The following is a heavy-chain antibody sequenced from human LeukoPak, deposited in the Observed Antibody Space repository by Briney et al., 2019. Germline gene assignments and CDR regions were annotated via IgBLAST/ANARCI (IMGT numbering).Heavy chain of an antibody. CDR2: IYYSGST. V-gene: IGHV4-59*08. D-gene: IGHD2-2*02. J-gene: IGHJ4*02. CDR3: ARHSTSCYNFLCSDFDY. Sequence: SETLSLTCTVSGGSITSHYWSWIRQPPGKGLEWIGYIYYSGSTNYNPSLKSRVTISVDTSKNQFSLKLSSVTAADTAVYYCARHSTSCYNFLCSDFDYWGQGTLVTVSS. CDR1: GGSITSHY.